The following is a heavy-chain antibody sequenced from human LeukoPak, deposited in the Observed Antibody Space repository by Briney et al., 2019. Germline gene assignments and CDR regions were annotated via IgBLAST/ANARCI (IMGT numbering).Heavy chain of an antibody. D-gene: IGHD3-3*01. J-gene: IGHJ3*02. CDR2: IYTSGST. CDR1: GDSISSGNSY. V-gene: IGHV4-61*02. CDR3: AREPVFGVVRGFDI. Sequence: SEILSLTCTVSGDSISSGNSYWSWIRQPAGKGLEWIGRIYTSGSTNYNPSLKSRVTISVDTSKNQFSLKLSSVTAADTAVYSCAREPVFGVVRGFDIWGQGTMVTVSS.